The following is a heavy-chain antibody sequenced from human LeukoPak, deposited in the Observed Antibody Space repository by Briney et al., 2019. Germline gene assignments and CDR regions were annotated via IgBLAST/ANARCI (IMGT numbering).Heavy chain of an antibody. V-gene: IGHV3-66*01. CDR2: IDSDGRT. CDR3: SRVGYTYKTRAL. CDR1: GFIVSNNY. J-gene: IGHJ4*02. D-gene: IGHD5-18*01. Sequence: GGSLRLSCAASGFIVSNNYMFWVRQARGKGLEWVSAIDSDGRTYYADSVRGRFTISRDISKSTLYLQMSSLRAEDTAVYFCSRVGYTYKTRALWGQGTLVTLSS.